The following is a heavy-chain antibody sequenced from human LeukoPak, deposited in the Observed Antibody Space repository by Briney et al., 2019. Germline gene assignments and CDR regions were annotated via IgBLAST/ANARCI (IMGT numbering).Heavy chain of an antibody. CDR3: ARAPRITMVRGATDAFDI. J-gene: IGHJ3*02. CDR2: IYYSGST. V-gene: IGHV4-31*03. D-gene: IGHD3-10*01. Sequence: SETLSLTCTVSGGSISSGGYYWSWIRQHPGKGLEWIGYIYYSGSTYYNPSLKSRVTISVDTFKNQFSLKLSSVTAADTAVYYCARAPRITMVRGATDAFDIWGQGTMVTVSS. CDR1: GGSISSGGYY.